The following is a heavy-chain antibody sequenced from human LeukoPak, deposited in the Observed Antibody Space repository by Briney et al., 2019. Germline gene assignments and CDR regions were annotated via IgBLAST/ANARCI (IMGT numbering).Heavy chain of an antibody. Sequence: SQTLSLTCTVSGGSISSGDYYWSWIRQPPGKGLEWIGYIYYSGSTYYNPPLKSRVTISVDTSKNQFSLKLSSVTAADTAVYYCARAPRDGSSWYYYYYMDVWGKGTTVTVSS. V-gene: IGHV4-30-4*08. J-gene: IGHJ6*03. CDR1: GGSISSGDYY. D-gene: IGHD6-13*01. CDR3: ARAPRDGSSWYYYYYMDV. CDR2: IYYSGST.